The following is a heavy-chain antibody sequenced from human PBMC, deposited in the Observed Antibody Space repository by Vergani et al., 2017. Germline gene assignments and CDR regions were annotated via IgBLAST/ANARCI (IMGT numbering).Heavy chain of an antibody. Sequence: QVQLVESGGGVVQPGRSLRLSCAASGFTFSSYGMHWVRQAPGKGLEWVAVIWYDGSNKYYADSVKGRFTISRDNSKKTLDLQMNSLRTEDSAVYYCAKAGSVASESLQYNYYMDVWGRGTTVTVS. CDR2: IWYDGSNK. CDR3: AKAGSVASESLQYNYYMDV. D-gene: IGHD4-11*01. V-gene: IGHV3-33*06. CDR1: GFTFSSYG. J-gene: IGHJ6*03.